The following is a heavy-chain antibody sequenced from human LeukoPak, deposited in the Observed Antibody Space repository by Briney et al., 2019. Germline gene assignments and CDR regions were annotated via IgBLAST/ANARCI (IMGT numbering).Heavy chain of an antibody. CDR1: GLTLNNYG. V-gene: IGHV3-23*01. J-gene: IGHJ3*02. CDR3: ARDRREADAFDI. Sequence: PGGSLRLFCAVSGLTLNNYGMSWVRQAPGKGLEWVAGISGSGGGTNYADSVKGRFTISRDNAKNSLYLQMNSLRAEDTGVYYCARDRREADAFDIWGQGTMVTVSS. D-gene: IGHD1-14*01. CDR2: ISGSGGGT.